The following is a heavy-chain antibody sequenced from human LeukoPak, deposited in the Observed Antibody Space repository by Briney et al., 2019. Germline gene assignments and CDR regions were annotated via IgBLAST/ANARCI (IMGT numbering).Heavy chain of an antibody. D-gene: IGHD2-2*01. V-gene: IGHV4-39*07. CDR3: ARWGATVVVPAAPFDY. J-gene: IGHJ4*02. Sequence: KPSETLSLTCTVSGGSISSSSYYWGWIRQPPGKGLEWIGSIYYSGSTYYNPSLKSRVTISVDTSKNQFSLKLSSVTAADTAVYYCARWGATVVVPAAPFDYWGQGTLVTVSS. CDR2: IYYSGST. CDR1: GGSISSSSYY.